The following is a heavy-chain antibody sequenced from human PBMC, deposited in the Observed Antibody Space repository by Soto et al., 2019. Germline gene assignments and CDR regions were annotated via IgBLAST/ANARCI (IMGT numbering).Heavy chain of an antibody. V-gene: IGHV3-21*01. Sequence: EVQLVESGGGLVKPGGSLRLSCVASGFTFSTYSMNWVRQAPGMGLEWVSSISTSSTYMYYADSVKGRFTISRDNAKNSLYLPMNSQRAEDTAVYYCARARDKDYYYGMDVWGQGTMVTVSS. CDR2: ISTSSTYM. J-gene: IGHJ6*02. CDR1: GFTFSTYS. CDR3: ARARDKDYYYGMDV. D-gene: IGHD2-15*01.